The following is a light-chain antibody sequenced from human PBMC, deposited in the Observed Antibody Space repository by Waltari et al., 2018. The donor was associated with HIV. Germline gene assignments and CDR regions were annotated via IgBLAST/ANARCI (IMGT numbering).Light chain of an antibody. CDR2: VTS. V-gene: IGKV1-33*01. J-gene: IGKJ2*01. Sequence: QLIQSPSFLSANVGDRVTITCQASQDMSKFVNWYQQRPGKAPKLHIYVTSNLASGVPARFSGSCYGTSFTLTIRDLQPDDFATYVCQQYNALPYTFGQGT. CDR1: QDMSKF. CDR3: QQYNALPYT.